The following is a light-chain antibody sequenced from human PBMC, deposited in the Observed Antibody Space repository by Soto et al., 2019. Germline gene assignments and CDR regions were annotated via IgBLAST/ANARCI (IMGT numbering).Light chain of an antibody. CDR2: EDN. CDR1: SGSIASNY. V-gene: IGLV6-57*03. CDR3: QSYDSSNRNVV. Sequence: QSVSESPGKTVTFSCTRSSGSIASNYVQWYQQRPGSAPTTVIYEDNQRPSGVPDRFSGSIDSSSNSASLTISGLKTEDEADYYCQSYDSSNRNVVFGGGTKLTVL. J-gene: IGLJ2*01.